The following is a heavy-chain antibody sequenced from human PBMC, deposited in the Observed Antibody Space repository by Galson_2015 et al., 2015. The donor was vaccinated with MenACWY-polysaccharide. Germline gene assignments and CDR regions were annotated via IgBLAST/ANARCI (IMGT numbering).Heavy chain of an antibody. CDR1: GFTVGSNY. Sequence: SLRLSCAASGFTVGSNYMSWVRQAPGKGLEWVSVIYSGGSTYYADSVKGRFTISRDNSKNTLYLQMNSLRAEDTAVYYCARDARPRYRIVGASYYFDYWGQGTLVTVSS. J-gene: IGHJ4*02. CDR2: IYSGGST. CDR3: ARDARPRYRIVGASYYFDY. D-gene: IGHD1-26*01. V-gene: IGHV3-66*01.